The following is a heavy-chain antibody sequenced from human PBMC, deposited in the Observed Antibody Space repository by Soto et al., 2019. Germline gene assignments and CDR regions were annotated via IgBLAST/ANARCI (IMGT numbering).Heavy chain of an antibody. CDR1: GGSISSSSYY. J-gene: IGHJ4*02. CDR2: IYYSGSN. V-gene: IGHV4-39*01. CDR3: ASSSRPKGVGHSIDY. D-gene: IGHD3-10*01. Sequence: QLQLQESGPGLVKPSETLSLTCTVSGGSISSSSYYWGWIRQPPGKGLEWIGSIYYSGSNYYNPSLKSRVTISVDTSQNQFSLQLSSVTAADTAVYYCASSSRPKGVGHSIDYSGQGTLVTVSS.